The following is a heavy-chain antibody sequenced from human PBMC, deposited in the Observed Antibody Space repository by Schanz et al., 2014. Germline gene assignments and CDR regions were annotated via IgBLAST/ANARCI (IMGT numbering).Heavy chain of an antibody. Sequence: QVQLVESGGGVVRPGRSLRLSCAASGFTFNNYGMHWVRQAPGKGLEWVSIIYSGGSTFYADSVKGRFTISRDNSKNTLYLQMNSLRAEDTAVYYCARGGGAAASTWGQGTLVTVSS. CDR3: ARGGGAAAST. D-gene: IGHD6-13*01. CDR2: IYSGGST. V-gene: IGHV3-NL1*01. J-gene: IGHJ5*02. CDR1: GFTFNNYG.